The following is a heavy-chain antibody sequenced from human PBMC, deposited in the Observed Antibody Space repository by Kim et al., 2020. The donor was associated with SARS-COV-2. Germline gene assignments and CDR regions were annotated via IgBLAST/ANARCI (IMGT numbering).Heavy chain of an antibody. CDR1: GFTFSSYG. CDR2: ISHTGDIT. CDR3: AIRGSNYGAYNY. V-gene: IGHV3-23*01. J-gene: IGHJ4*02. D-gene: IGHD4-17*01. Sequence: GGSLRLSCAGSGFTFSSYGMSWVRQAPGKGLEWVSAISHTGDITDYADSMKGRFTISRDNSKNTLYLQMNSLRADDTALYYCAIRGSNYGAYNYWGQGTLVTVPS.